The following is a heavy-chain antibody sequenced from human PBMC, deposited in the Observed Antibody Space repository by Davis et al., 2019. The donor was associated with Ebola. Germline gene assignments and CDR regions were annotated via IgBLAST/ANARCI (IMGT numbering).Heavy chain of an antibody. CDR3: AKEGGAGAFFDY. CDR1: GFTFRSYV. J-gene: IGHJ4*02. D-gene: IGHD6-19*01. Sequence: GESLKISCAASGFTFRSYVMSWVRQAPGKGLEWVSAISGSGGSTYYADSVKGRFTISRDNSRDNSKNTLYLQMNSLRAEDTAVYYCAKEGGAGAFFDYWGQGTLVTVSS. CDR2: ISGSGGST. V-gene: IGHV3-23*01.